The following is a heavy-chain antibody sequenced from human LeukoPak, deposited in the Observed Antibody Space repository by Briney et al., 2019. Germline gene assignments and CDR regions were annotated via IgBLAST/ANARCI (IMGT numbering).Heavy chain of an antibody. D-gene: IGHD3-10*01. CDR1: GFTFSSYA. CDR3: ARPYYYGSGSYRTPSYYYGMDV. CDR2: ISYDGSNK. J-gene: IGHJ6*02. Sequence: PGGSLRLSCAASGFTFSSYAMHWVRQAPGKGLEWVAVISYDGSNKYYADSVKGRFTISRDNSKNTLYLQMNSLRAEDTAVYYCARPYYYGSGSYRTPSYYYGMDVWGQGTTVTVSS. V-gene: IGHV3-30-3*01.